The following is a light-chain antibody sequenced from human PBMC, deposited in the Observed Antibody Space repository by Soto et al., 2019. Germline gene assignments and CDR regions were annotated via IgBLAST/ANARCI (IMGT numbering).Light chain of an antibody. CDR2: GNS. CDR3: QSYDSSLSVV. J-gene: IGLJ2*01. Sequence: QSVLTQPPSVSGAPGQRVTISCTGSSSNIGAGYDVHWYQQLPGTAPKRLMYGNSNRPSGVPDRFSGSKSGNSASLAITGLQAEDEADYYCQSYDSSLSVVFGGGTKLTVL. V-gene: IGLV1-40*01. CDR1: SSNIGAGYD.